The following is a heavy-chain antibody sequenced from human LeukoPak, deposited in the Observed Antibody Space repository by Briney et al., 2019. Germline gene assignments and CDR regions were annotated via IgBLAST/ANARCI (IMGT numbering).Heavy chain of an antibody. CDR1: GFTFGSYA. CDR3: AKRAVTTFSTGFHY. D-gene: IGHD3/OR15-3a*01. CDR2: ISGIGVAT. V-gene: IGHV3-23*01. J-gene: IGHJ4*02. Sequence: GGSLRLSCAASGFTFGSYAMTWVRQAPGKGLEWVSVISGIGVATYYADSVKGRFTISRDNSKNTLYLQMNSLRAEDTAVYYCAKRAVTTFSTGFHYWGQGTLVTVSS.